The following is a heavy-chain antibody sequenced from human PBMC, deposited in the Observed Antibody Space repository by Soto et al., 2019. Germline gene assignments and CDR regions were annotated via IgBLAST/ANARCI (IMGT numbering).Heavy chain of an antibody. CDR2: ISSSSSYI. CDR1: GFTFSSYS. Sequence: VQLVESGGGLVKPGGSLRLSCAASGFTFSSYSMNWVRQAPGKGLEWVSSISSSSSYIYYADSVKGRFTISRDNAKNSLYLQMNSLRAEDTAVYYCARLDSRYDAFDIWGQGTMVTVSS. V-gene: IGHV3-21*01. D-gene: IGHD1-1*01. J-gene: IGHJ3*02. CDR3: ARLDSRYDAFDI.